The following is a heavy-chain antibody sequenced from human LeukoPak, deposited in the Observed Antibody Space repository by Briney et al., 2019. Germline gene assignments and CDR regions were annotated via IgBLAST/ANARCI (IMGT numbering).Heavy chain of an antibody. J-gene: IGHJ4*02. CDR3: ARDKNWKPDY. V-gene: IGHV1-18*01. Sequence: ASVKVSCKASGYTFTTYGFSWVRQAPGQGLEWMGWISAYNGNTNYAQRLQGRVTMTTDTSTSTVYMELRSLRSDDTAVYYCARDKNWKPDYWGQGTLVTVSS. CDR1: GYTFTTYG. CDR2: ISAYNGNT. D-gene: IGHD1-1*01.